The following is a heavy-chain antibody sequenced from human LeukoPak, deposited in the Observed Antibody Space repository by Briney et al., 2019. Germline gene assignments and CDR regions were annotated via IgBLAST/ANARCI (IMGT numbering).Heavy chain of an antibody. D-gene: IGHD5-18*01. Sequence: GGSLRLSCAASGFTFSSYSMNWVGQAPGKGLEWVSSISSSSSYIYYADSVKGRFTISRDNAKNSLYLQMNSLRAEDTAVYYCARGPTAMVTDFDYRGQGTLVTVSS. V-gene: IGHV3-21*01. CDR3: ARGPTAMVTDFDY. CDR2: ISSSSSYI. CDR1: GFTFSSYS. J-gene: IGHJ4*02.